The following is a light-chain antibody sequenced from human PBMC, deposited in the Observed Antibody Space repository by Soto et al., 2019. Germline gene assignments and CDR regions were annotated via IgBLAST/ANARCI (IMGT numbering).Light chain of an antibody. J-gene: IGLJ2*01. CDR1: SSDVGGYNY. CDR2: DVS. Sequence: QSALTQPASVSGSPGQSITISCTGTSSDVGGYNYVSWYQQHPGKAPKLMIYDVSNRPSGVSNRFSGSKSDNTASLAISGRQAEDEADYYCSSYTSTSAVVFGGRTKLPVL. V-gene: IGLV2-14*01. CDR3: SSYTSTSAVV.